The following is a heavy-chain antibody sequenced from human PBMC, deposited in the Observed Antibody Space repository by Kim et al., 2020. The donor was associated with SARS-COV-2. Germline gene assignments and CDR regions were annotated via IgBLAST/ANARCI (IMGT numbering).Heavy chain of an antibody. Sequence: GGSLRLSCAASGFTFGDYAMHWVRQAPGKGLEWVSGISWNSGSIGYADSVKGRFTISRDNAKNSLYLQMNSLRAEDTALYYCAKAITPDYYDSSGYITIDAFDIWGQGTMVTVSS. CDR1: GFTFGDYA. CDR3: AKAITPDYYDSSGYITIDAFDI. D-gene: IGHD3-22*01. J-gene: IGHJ3*02. CDR2: ISWNSGSI. V-gene: IGHV3-9*01.